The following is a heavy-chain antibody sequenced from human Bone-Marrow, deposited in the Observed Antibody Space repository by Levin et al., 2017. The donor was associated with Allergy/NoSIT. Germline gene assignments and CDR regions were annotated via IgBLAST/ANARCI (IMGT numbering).Heavy chain of an antibody. CDR2: IYSDGDS. D-gene: IGHD5-18*01. CDR3: ASFSRPSQDTYGYLDY. Sequence: PGGSLRLSCAASGFTVSGKYMSWVRQAPGKGLEWVSLIYSDGDSYYADSVKGRFTISRDNSKNTVYFQMNSLRAEDTAVYYCASFSRPSQDTYGYLDYWGQGTLVTVSS. CDR1: GFTVSGKY. J-gene: IGHJ4*02. V-gene: IGHV3-53*01.